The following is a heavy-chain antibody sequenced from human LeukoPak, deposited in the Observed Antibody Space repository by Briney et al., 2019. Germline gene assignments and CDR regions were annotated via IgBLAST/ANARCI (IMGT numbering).Heavy chain of an antibody. J-gene: IGHJ5*02. V-gene: IGHV3-48*03. CDR2: IGSSGDTST. CDR1: GFNFSDYD. CDR3: VRNLGDCDSDTCPIWFDP. Sequence: GGSLRLSCEASGFNFSDYDINWVRQSPGKGLEWLSSIGSSGDTSTYYADSIKGRFTISRGNAKNTVDLHLNGLRVDDTAVYYCVRNLGDCDSDTCPIWFDPWGQGTLVTVSS. D-gene: IGHD2-21*02.